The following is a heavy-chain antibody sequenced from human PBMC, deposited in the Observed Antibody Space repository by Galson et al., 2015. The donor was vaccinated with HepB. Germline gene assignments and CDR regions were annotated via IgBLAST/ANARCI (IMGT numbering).Heavy chain of an antibody. CDR1: GYSFTSYW. D-gene: IGHD4-17*01. CDR2: IYPGDSDT. V-gene: IGHV5-51*01. J-gene: IGHJ2*01. Sequence: QSGAEVTKPGESLKISCKGSGYSFTSYWIGWVRQMPGKGLEWMGIIYPGDSDTRYSPSFQGQVTISADKSISTAYLQWSSLKASDTAMYYCASQRGNYGDFGSYWYFDLWGRGTLVTVSS. CDR3: ASQRGNYGDFGSYWYFDL.